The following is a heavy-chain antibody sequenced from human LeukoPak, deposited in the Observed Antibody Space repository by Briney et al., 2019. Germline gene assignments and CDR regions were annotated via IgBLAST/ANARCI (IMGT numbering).Heavy chain of an antibody. CDR2: IYHSGST. CDR1: GGSISSSNW. Sequence: SETLSLTCAVSGGSISSSNWWSWVRQPPGKGLEWIGEIYHSGSTNYNPSLKSRVTISVDKSKNQLSLKLSSVTAADTAVYYCARGLLWFGELLGGFDPWGQGTLVTVSS. D-gene: IGHD3-10*01. J-gene: IGHJ5*02. CDR3: ARGLLWFGELLGGFDP. V-gene: IGHV4-4*02.